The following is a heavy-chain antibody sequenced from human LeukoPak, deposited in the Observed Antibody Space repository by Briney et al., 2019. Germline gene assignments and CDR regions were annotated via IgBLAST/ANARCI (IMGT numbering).Heavy chain of an antibody. J-gene: IGHJ4*02. Sequence: GGSLRLSCITSGFAFNTYAMHWVRQAPGKGLEWISYISPASNTIYYADSVKGRFTISRDNSKNTLYLQMNSLRAEDTAVYYCARGNPGGEFYWGQGTLVTVSS. CDR3: ARGNPGGEFY. CDR1: GFAFNTYA. V-gene: IGHV3-48*01. CDR2: ISPASNTI. D-gene: IGHD1-14*01.